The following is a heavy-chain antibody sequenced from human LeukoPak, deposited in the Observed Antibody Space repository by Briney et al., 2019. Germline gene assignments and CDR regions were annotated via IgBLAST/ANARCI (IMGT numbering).Heavy chain of an antibody. CDR3: AKRAPKEYYPMFDP. D-gene: IGHD3-10*01. J-gene: IGHJ5*02. CDR1: GFTFSSYS. Sequence: GGSLRLSCAASGFTFSSYSMNWVRQAPGKGLEWVSSISSSSSYIYYADSVKGRFTISRDNSKNTLYLQMNSLGAEDTAVYYCAKRAPKEYYPMFDPWGQGTLVTVSS. CDR2: ISSSSSYI. V-gene: IGHV3-21*01.